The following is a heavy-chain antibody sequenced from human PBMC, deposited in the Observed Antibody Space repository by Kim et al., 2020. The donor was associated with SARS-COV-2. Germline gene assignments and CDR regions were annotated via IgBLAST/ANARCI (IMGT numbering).Heavy chain of an antibody. CDR2: ISSSSSTI. D-gene: IGHD3-10*01. Sequence: GGSLRLSCAASGFTFSSYSMNWVRQAPGKGLEWVSYISSSSSTIYYADSVKGRFTISRDNAKNSLYLQMNSLRAEDTAVYYCAREPLEIRPYYGRPPYPFDYWGQGTLVTVSS. CDR3: AREPLEIRPYYGRPPYPFDY. CDR1: GFTFSSYS. J-gene: IGHJ4*02. V-gene: IGHV3-48*04.